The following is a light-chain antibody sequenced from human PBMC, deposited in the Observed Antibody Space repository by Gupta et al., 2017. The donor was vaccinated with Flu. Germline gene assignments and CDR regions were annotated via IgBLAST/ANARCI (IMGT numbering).Light chain of an antibody. Sequence: ETVLTQSPGTLSLSPGERATLACRASQSVSSNYLAWYQQKPGQAPRVLIYGADIRATGIPDRFSGSGSGRDFTLTISRLEPEDFAVYFCQQYGALRWTFGQGTKVEIK. CDR1: QSVSSNY. CDR3: QQYGALRWT. J-gene: IGKJ1*01. CDR2: GAD. V-gene: IGKV3-20*01.